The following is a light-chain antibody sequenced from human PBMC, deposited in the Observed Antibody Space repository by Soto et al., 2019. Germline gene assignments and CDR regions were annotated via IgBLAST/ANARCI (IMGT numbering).Light chain of an antibody. Sequence: DIQMTQSPSSLSASVGDRVIITCRASQGIDNYLAWYQQRPGQVPKLLIYAASTLQSGVPSRFSGSGSGTEFTLTISSLQPEDVASYYCQKYEGVPLTFGGGTRVEIK. J-gene: IGKJ4*01. V-gene: IGKV1-27*01. CDR1: QGIDNY. CDR2: AAS. CDR3: QKYEGVPLT.